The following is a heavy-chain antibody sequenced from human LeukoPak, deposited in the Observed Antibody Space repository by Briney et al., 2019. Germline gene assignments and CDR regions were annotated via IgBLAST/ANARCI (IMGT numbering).Heavy chain of an antibody. CDR1: GFTFSNYW. J-gene: IGHJ5*02. Sequence: GGSLRLSCAASGFTFSNYWMHRVRQAPGKGLVWVSRINSDGRSTTYADSVKGRFTISRDNAKNTLYLQMNSLRVEDTAVYYCARERLQTYNWFDPWGQGTLVTVSS. CDR2: INSDGRST. CDR3: ARERLQTYNWFDP. V-gene: IGHV3-74*01. D-gene: IGHD4-11*01.